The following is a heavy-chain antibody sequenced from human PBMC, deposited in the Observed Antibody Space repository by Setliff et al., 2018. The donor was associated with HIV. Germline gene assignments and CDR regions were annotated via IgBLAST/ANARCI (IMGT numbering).Heavy chain of an antibody. J-gene: IGHJ4*02. Sequence: PSETLSLTCTVSGGSIYGSDYYWGWIRQPPGKGLESIGNIYYSGSTYYNPSLKTRVTISVDGSKNQFSLKLKSVTAADTAVYYCARWHPPYGFWEEDYWGQGTLVTVS. CDR3: ARWHPPYGFWEEDY. CDR2: IYYSGST. CDR1: GGSIYGSDYY. D-gene: IGHD3-10*01. V-gene: IGHV4-39*01.